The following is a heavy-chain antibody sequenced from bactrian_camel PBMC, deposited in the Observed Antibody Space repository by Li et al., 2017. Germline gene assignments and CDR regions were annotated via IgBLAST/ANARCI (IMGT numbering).Heavy chain of an antibody. CDR1: ALNRNMMA. CDR2: LEKDGNE. D-gene: IGHD5*01. V-gene: IGHV3S63*01. CDR3: AAQFSRRLGGTWGPILLSNEYDY. J-gene: IGHJ4*01. Sequence: HVQLVESGGGSVQAGGSLRLSCVAAALNRNMMAWFRQAPGKYREGLAHLEKDGNEAYADSVKGRFTISQDNANNTLHLHMNNLKAEDTGMYYCAAQFSRRLGGTWGPILLSNEYDYWGQGTQVTVS.